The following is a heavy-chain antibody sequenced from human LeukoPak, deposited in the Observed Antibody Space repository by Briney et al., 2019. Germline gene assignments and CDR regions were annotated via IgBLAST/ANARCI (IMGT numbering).Heavy chain of an antibody. CDR3: AKTPNYDFWSGYFDY. Sequence: GGSLRLSCAASGFTFSSYAMSWVRQAPGKGLEWVSAISGSGGSTYYADPVKGRFTISRDNSKNTLYLQMNSLRAEDTAVYYCAKTPNYDFWSGYFDYWGQGTLVTVSS. CDR2: ISGSGGST. V-gene: IGHV3-23*01. CDR1: GFTFSSYA. J-gene: IGHJ4*02. D-gene: IGHD3-3*01.